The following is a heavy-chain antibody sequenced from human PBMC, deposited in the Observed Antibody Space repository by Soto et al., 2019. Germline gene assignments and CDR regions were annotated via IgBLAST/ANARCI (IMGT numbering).Heavy chain of an antibody. CDR3: ARGRVVVPAAIVPTPDDY. Sequence: SETLSLTCAVYGGSFSGYYWSWIRQPPGKGLEWIGEINHSGSTNYNPSLKSRVTISVDTSKNQFSLKLSSVTAADTAVYYCARGRVVVPAAIVPTPDDYWGQGTLVTVSS. CDR2: INHSGST. CDR1: GGSFSGYY. J-gene: IGHJ4*02. D-gene: IGHD2-2*01. V-gene: IGHV4-34*01.